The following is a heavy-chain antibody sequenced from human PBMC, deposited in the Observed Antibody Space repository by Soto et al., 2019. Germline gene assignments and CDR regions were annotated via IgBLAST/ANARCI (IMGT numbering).Heavy chain of an antibody. V-gene: IGHV4-34*01. Sequence: QVQLQQWGAGLLKPSETLSLTCAVYGGSFSGYYWSWIRQPPGKGQEWIGEINHSGSTNYNPSLKSRVTISVDTSKTQFSLKLSSVTATDTAVYYCAREDGFDYWGQGTLVTVSS. CDR1: GGSFSGYY. CDR3: AREDGFDY. J-gene: IGHJ4*02. CDR2: INHSGST.